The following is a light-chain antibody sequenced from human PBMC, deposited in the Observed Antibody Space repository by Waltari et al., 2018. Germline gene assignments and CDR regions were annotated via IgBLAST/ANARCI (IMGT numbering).Light chain of an antibody. CDR1: QDINKY. V-gene: IGKV1-33*01. CDR3: QQYYTVPYS. CDR2: DAS. Sequence: DIQMTQSPSSLSASVGDRVTITYQASQDINKYLNWFQQRPGKAPRVLIYDASDLETGVPSRFSGNGSGTDFSLTISSLQPEDIGRYYCQQYYTVPYSFGQGTTLELK. J-gene: IGKJ2*01.